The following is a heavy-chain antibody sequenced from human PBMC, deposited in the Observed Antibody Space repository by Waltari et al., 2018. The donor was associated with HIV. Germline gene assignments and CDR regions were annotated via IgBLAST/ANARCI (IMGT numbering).Heavy chain of an antibody. J-gene: IGHJ5*02. V-gene: IGHV1-2*02. CDR1: GYTFTGYY. CDR3: ARSYYGSGNWFDP. CDR2: IKPNGGGT. Sequence: QVQLVQSGAEVKKPGASVKVSCKASGYTFTGYYMHWVRQAPGQGLEVIGGIKPNGGGTNYAQKFKGMVTMTRDTSISTVYMGLGRLRSDDTAVYYWARSYYGSGNWFDPWGQGTLVTVSS. D-gene: IGHD3-10*01.